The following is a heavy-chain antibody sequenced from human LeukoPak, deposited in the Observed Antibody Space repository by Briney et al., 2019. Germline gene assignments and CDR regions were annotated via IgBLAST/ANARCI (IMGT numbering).Heavy chain of an antibody. CDR3: AREWNYYDSSGYLGAFDI. CDR2: INHSGST. J-gene: IGHJ3*02. CDR1: GGSFSGYY. D-gene: IGHD3-22*01. Sequence: SETLSLTCAVYGGSFSGYYWSWIRQPPGKGLEWIGEINHSGSTNYNPSLKSRVTISVDTSKNQFSLKLSSVTAADTAVYYCAREWNYYDSSGYLGAFDIWGQGTMVTVSS. V-gene: IGHV4-34*01.